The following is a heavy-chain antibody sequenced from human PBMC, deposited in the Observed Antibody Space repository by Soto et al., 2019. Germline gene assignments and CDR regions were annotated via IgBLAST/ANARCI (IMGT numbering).Heavy chain of an antibody. CDR1: GFTFSSYA. Sequence: QVQLVESGGGVVQPGRSLRLSCAASGFTFSSYAMHWVRQAPGKGLEWVAVISYDGSNTYYADSVKGRFTISRDNSKNTLSLLMNSLRAEDTAVYYCARGDSGWYSSYFDYGGQGTLVTVSS. D-gene: IGHD6-19*01. J-gene: IGHJ4*02. CDR3: ARGDSGWYSSYFDY. CDR2: ISYDGSNT. V-gene: IGHV3-30-3*01.